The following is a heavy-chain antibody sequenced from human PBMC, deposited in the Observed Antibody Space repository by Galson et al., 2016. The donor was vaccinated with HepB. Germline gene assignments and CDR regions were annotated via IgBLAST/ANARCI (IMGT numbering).Heavy chain of an antibody. D-gene: IGHD1-26*01. CDR1: GGTFSNYG. CDR2: IIPISGTT. V-gene: IGHV1-69*13. CDR3: AREYRGGSGSHGHPEYFDY. J-gene: IGHJ4*02. Sequence: SVKVSCKASGGTFSNYGFTWVRQAPGQGLEWMGGIIPISGTTNYAQKFQGRVTITADESTSTAYMELSSLRSEDTAIFYCAREYRGGSGSHGHPEYFDYWGQGTLVTVSS.